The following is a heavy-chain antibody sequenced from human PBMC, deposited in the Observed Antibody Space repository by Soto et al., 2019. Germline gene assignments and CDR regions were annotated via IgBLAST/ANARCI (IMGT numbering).Heavy chain of an antibody. D-gene: IGHD2-15*01. CDR1: GFMFSGYA. CDR2: VSNSGTST. CDR3: VKGLAASGWFDP. J-gene: IGHJ5*02. Sequence: QLLESGGGLAQPGESLTLSCAASGFMFSGYAMSWVRQAPGKGLEWVSAVSNSGTSTSYADSVKGRFTISRDNSKNTLHLQMSGLGAEDTALYYCVKGLAASGWFDPWGQGTLVIVSS. V-gene: IGHV3-23*01.